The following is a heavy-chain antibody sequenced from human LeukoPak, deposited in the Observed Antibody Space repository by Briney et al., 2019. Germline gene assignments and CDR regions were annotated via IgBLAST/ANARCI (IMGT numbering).Heavy chain of an antibody. CDR2: INHSGST. J-gene: IGHJ4*02. CDR1: GGSISSSSYY. CDR3: ARAYYLYYYDSSGYYYGGHFDY. Sequence: SETLSLTCTVSGGSISSSSYYWSWIRQPPGKGLEWIGEINHSGSTNYNPSLKSRVTISVDTSKNQFSLKLSSVTAADTAVYYCARAYYLYYYDSSGYYYGGHFDYWGQGTLVTVSS. V-gene: IGHV4-39*07. D-gene: IGHD3-22*01.